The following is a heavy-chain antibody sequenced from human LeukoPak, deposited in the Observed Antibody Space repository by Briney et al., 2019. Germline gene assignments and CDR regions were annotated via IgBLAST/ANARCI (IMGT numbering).Heavy chain of an antibody. CDR1: GYTFTSYD. J-gene: IGHJ4*02. CDR2: MNRNSGNT. V-gene: IGHV1-8*01. Sequence: ASVKVSCKASGYTFTSYDINWVRQAPGQGLEWMGWMNRNSGNTGYAQKFQGRVTLTRNTSISTAYMELSSLRSEDTAVYYCARQTNTIFGVAPLDYWGQGTLVTVSS. D-gene: IGHD3-3*01. CDR3: ARQTNTIFGVAPLDY.